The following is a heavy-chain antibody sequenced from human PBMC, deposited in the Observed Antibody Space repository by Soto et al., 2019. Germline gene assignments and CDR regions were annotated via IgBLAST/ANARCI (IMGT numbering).Heavy chain of an antibody. CDR3: ARGRDNWNSDAFDI. D-gene: IGHD1-7*01. Sequence: AASVKVSCKASGYTFTSYDINWARQATGQGLEWMGWMNPNSGNTGYAQKFQGRVTMTRNTSISTAYMELSSLRSEDTAVYYCARGRDNWNSDAFDIWGQGTMVTVSS. CDR1: GYTFTSYD. J-gene: IGHJ3*02. CDR2: MNPNSGNT. V-gene: IGHV1-8*01.